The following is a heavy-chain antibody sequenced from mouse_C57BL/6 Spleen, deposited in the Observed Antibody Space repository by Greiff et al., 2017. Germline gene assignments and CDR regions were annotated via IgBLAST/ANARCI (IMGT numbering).Heavy chain of an antibody. CDR1: GYTFTSYW. CDR3: ARGGAQACYYAMDY. CDR2: IDPSDSYT. Sequence: QVQLQLPGAELVKPGASVKLSCKASGYTFTSYWMQWVKQRPGQGLEWIGEIDPSDSYTNYNQKFKGKATLTVDTSSSPAYLQRSSLTSEDSAVSECARGGAQACYYAMDYWGQGTSVTVSS. J-gene: IGHJ4*01. V-gene: IGHV1-50*01. D-gene: IGHD3-2*02.